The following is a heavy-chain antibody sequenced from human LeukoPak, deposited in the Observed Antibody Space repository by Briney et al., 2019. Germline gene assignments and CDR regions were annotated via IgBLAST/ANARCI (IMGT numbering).Heavy chain of an antibody. CDR1: GYTFTSYG. CDR2: ISAYNGNT. CDR3: AREIYSGSYYF. D-gene: IGHD1-26*01. Sequence: ASVKVSCKASGYTFTSYGISWVRQAPGQGLEWMGWISAYNGNTNYAQKRQGRVTMTTDTSTSTAYMELRSMRSDDTAVYYCAREIYSGSYYFWGQGTLVTVSS. V-gene: IGHV1-18*01. J-gene: IGHJ4*02.